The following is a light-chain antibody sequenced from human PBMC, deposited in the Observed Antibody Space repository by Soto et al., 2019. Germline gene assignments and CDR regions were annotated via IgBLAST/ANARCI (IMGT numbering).Light chain of an antibody. CDR3: MQVTPWPPWT. Sequence: DVVMTQSPLSLPVTLGQPASISCRSSQSLVHSDGNTYLSWFQQRPGQSPRRLIYRVSNRDSGVPDRFSGSVSGTDFTLKISRVEAEDVAVYYCMQVTPWPPWTFGQGTKVEIK. CDR2: RVS. V-gene: IGKV2-30*02. CDR1: QSLVHSDGNTY. J-gene: IGKJ1*01.